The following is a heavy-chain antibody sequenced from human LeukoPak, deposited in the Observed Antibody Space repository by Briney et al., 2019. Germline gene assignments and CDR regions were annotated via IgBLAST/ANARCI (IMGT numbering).Heavy chain of an antibody. CDR3: AREATYDILTGYFHYMDV. CDR1: GGSISSHY. D-gene: IGHD3-9*01. Sequence: SETLSLTCTVSGGSISSHYWSWIRQPPGKGLEWIGYIYYSGSTNYNPSLKSRVTISVDTSKIQFSLKLSSVTAADTAVYYCAREATYDILTGYFHYMDVWGKGTTVTVSS. J-gene: IGHJ6*03. CDR2: IYYSGST. V-gene: IGHV4-59*11.